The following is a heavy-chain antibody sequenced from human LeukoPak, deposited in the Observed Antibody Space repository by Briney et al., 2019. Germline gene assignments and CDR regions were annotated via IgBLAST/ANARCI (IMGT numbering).Heavy chain of an antibody. Sequence: PGGSLRLSCAASGFSFSDYYMSWIRQAPGKGLEWGSYISSSGRIMYYADSVKGRFTISRDNAKNSLYLQMNSLRAEDTAVYYCARSYSGSPRNWFDPWGQGTLVTVSS. V-gene: IGHV3-11*04. D-gene: IGHD1-26*01. J-gene: IGHJ5*02. CDR3: ARSYSGSPRNWFDP. CDR1: GFSFSDYY. CDR2: ISSSGRIM.